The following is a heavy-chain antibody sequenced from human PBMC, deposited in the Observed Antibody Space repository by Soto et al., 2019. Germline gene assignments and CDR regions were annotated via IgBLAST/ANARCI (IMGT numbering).Heavy chain of an antibody. D-gene: IGHD2-21*02. J-gene: IGHJ6*02. CDR2: ISYDGSNK. CDR3: AKVAQGDPLISGYGMDV. CDR1: GFPFSSYG. V-gene: IGHV3-30*18. Sequence: GSLRLSCAASGFPFSSYGMHWVRQAPGKGLEWVAVISYDGSNKYYADSVKGRFTGSRDNSKNTVYLQMNSLRAEDTAVYYCAKVAQGDPLISGYGMDVWGQGTTVTVSS.